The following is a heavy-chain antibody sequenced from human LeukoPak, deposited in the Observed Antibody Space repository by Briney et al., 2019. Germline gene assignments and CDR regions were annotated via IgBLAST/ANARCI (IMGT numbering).Heavy chain of an antibody. J-gene: IGHJ4*02. D-gene: IGHD2-15*01. CDR1: GFTLSNYW. V-gene: IGHV3-74*01. CDR2: VKGDGSIT. CDR3: GRTSGGPEY. Sequence: GGSLRLSCAASGFTLSNYWMHWVRQAPGKGLVWVSRVKGDGSITAYADSVKGRFTISRDIAKNTVYLQMNSLRVDDTAVYYCGRTSGGPEYWGRGTLVTVSS.